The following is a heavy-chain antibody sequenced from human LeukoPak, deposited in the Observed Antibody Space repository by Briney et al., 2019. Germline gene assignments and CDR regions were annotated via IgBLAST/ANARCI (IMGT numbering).Heavy chain of an antibody. Sequence: SETLSLTCTVSGDSISTSTHYWGWIRQPPGKGLEWIGTMYYSGSTYYNPSLKSRVTISADMSKNQFSLRLSSVTAADTAVYYCARANMQWLIQRGLFDYWGQGILVTVSS. D-gene: IGHD6-19*01. CDR3: ARANMQWLIQRGLFDY. CDR1: GDSISTSTHY. V-gene: IGHV4-39*07. CDR2: MYYSGST. J-gene: IGHJ4*02.